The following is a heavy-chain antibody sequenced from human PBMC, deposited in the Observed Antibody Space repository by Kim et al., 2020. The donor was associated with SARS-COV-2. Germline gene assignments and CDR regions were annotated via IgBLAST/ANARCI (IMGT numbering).Heavy chain of an antibody. Sequence: GGSLRLSCAAPGFTFSSYGMHWVRQAPGKGLEWVAVISYDGSNKYYADSVKGRFTISRDNSKNTLYLQMNSLRAEDTAVYYCAKRNYDSSGYYLNDAFDIWGQGTMVTVSS. CDR1: GFTFSSYG. J-gene: IGHJ3*02. CDR3: AKRNYDSSGYYLNDAFDI. V-gene: IGHV3-30*18. D-gene: IGHD3-22*01. CDR2: ISYDGSNK.